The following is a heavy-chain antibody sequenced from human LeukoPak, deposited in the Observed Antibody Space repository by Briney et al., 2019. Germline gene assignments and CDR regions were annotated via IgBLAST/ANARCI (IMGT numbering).Heavy chain of an antibody. CDR1: GYTFTSYD. CDR2: MNPNSGNT. V-gene: IGHV1-8*03. CDR3: AKECYSYGCGRFDY. J-gene: IGHJ4*02. D-gene: IGHD5-18*01. Sequence: GASVKVSCKASGYTFTSYDINWVRQATGQGLEWMGWMNPNSGNTGYAQKFQGRVTITRNTSISTAYMELSSLRSEDTAVYYCAKECYSYGCGRFDYWGQGTLVTVSS.